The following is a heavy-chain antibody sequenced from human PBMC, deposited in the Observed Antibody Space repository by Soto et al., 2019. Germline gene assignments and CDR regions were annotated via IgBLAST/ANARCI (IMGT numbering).Heavy chain of an antibody. Sequence: PGGSLRLSCAASGFTFSSYGMHWVRQAPGKGLEWVAVISYDGSNKYYADSVKGRFTISRDNSKNTLYLRMNSLRAEDTAVYYCAKEIWGFGAQGGMDVWGQGTKGNLPS. CDR3: AKEIWGFGAQGGMDV. CDR1: GFTFSSYG. J-gene: IGHJ6*02. V-gene: IGHV3-30*18. CDR2: ISYDGSNK. D-gene: IGHD3-3*01.